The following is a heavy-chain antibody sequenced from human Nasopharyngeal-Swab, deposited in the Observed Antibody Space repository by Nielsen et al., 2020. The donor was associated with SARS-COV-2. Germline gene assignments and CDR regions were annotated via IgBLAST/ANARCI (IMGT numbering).Heavy chain of an antibody. CDR1: GFTFSSYA. D-gene: IGHD3-3*01. Sequence: GESLKIPCSASGFTFSSYAMHWVRQAPGKGLEYVSAISSNGGSTYYADSVKGRFTISRDNSKNTLYLQMSSLRAEDTAVYYCVRLYDFWSGEPSWGQGTLVTVSS. V-gene: IGHV3-64D*08. CDR2: ISSNGGST. CDR3: VRLYDFWSGEPS. J-gene: IGHJ5*02.